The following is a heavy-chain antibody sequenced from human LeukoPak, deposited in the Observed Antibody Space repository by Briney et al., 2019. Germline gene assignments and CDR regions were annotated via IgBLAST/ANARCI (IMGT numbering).Heavy chain of an antibody. CDR3: AKVIGGSSAYDALDI. Sequence: GGSLRLSCAASGFTFSSYAMSWVRQAPGKGLEWVSAISGSGGSTYYADSVKGRFTISRDNSKNTLYLQMNSLRVEDTAVYYCAKVIGGSSAYDALDIWGQGTTVTVSS. J-gene: IGHJ3*02. CDR2: ISGSGGST. D-gene: IGHD6-6*01. CDR1: GFTFSSYA. V-gene: IGHV3-23*01.